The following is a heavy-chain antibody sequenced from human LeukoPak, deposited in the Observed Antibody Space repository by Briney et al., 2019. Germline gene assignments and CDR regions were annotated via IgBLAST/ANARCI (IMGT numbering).Heavy chain of an antibody. CDR3: ARTPQIAARPYYFDS. V-gene: IGHV4-34*01. CDR2: IYHSGNT. CDR1: GGSLSGYY. D-gene: IGHD6-6*01. J-gene: IGHJ4*02. Sequence: KPSETLSLTCAVYGGSLSGYYWSWIRQPPGKGLEWIGEIYHSGNTNYNPSLKSRVTISVDTSKNQFSLSLSSVTAADTALYYCARTPQIAARPYYFDSWGQGTLVTVSS.